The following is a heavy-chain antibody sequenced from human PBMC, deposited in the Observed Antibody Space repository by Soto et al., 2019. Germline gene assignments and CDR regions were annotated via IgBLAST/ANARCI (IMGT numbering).Heavy chain of an antibody. CDR3: ARPWVYYYDSSGYYYFDY. J-gene: IGHJ4*02. CDR1: GYSFTSYW. Sequence: GESLKISCKGSGYSFTSYWIGWVRQMPGKGLEWMGIIYPGDSDTRYSPSFQGHVTISADKSISTAFLQWSSLKASVTAMYYCARPWVYYYDSSGYYYFDYWGQGTLVTVSS. CDR2: IYPGDSDT. D-gene: IGHD3-22*01. V-gene: IGHV5-51*01.